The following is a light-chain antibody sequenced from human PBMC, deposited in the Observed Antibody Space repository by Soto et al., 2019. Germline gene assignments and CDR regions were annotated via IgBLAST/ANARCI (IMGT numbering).Light chain of an antibody. CDR3: QQYGSSPRT. V-gene: IGKV3-20*01. CDR2: GAS. CDR1: QSVSSDY. Sequence: EIVLTQSPGTLSLSPGQRATLSCRASQSVSSDYLAWFQQKPGQAPRLLIYGASSRATGIPDRFSGGGCGTELTLTISRLEPEDFAVYYCQQYGSSPRTFGQGTKVEIK. J-gene: IGKJ1*01.